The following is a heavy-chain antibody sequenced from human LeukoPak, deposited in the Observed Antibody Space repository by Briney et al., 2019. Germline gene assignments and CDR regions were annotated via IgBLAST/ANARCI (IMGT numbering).Heavy chain of an antibody. D-gene: IGHD6-6*01. CDR2: IYYSGST. CDR1: GGSISSGGYY. J-gene: IGHJ4*02. Sequence: SETLSPTCTVSGGSISSGGYYWRWIRQPPGKGLEWIGSIYYSGSTYYNPSLKRRVTISVDTSKNQFSLKLSSVTAADTAVYYCARDVGEYSSYELTFDYWGQGTLVTVSS. V-gene: IGHV4-39*07. CDR3: ARDVGEYSSYELTFDY.